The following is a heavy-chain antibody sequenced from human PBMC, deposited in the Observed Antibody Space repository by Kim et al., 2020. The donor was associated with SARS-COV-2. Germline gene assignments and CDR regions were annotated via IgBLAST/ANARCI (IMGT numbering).Heavy chain of an antibody. D-gene: IGHD6-6*01. J-gene: IGHJ6*01. Sequence: GESLKISCRGSGYTFNTYWIGWVRQMPGKGLEWMAIFYPADSDTKYSPSFQGQVTVSADKSISTAYLQWSSLKASDSAIYYCSGGSRRVAPRRTNSYYYYGLDVWGQGTTVTVSS. CDR3: SGGSRRVAPRRTNSYYYYGLDV. V-gene: IGHV5-51*01. CDR2: FYPADSDT. CDR1: GYTFNTYW.